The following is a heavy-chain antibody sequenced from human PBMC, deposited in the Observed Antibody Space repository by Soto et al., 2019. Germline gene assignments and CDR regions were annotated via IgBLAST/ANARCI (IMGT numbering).Heavy chain of an antibody. D-gene: IGHD6-19*01. CDR3: ARVQVAGNFWFDP. CDR1: GFTFSDYY. V-gene: IGHV3-11*01. J-gene: IGHJ5*02. Sequence: PGGSLRLSCAASGFTFSDYYMSWIRQAPGKGLEWVSYISSSGSTIYYADSVKGRFTISRDNAKNSLYLQMNSLRAEDTAVYYCARVQVAGNFWFDPWGQGTLVTVPQ. CDR2: ISSSGSTI.